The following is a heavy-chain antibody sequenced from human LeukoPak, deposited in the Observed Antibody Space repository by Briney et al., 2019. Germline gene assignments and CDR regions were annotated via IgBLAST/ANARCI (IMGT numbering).Heavy chain of an antibody. CDR2: INQDGSEK. J-gene: IGHJ4*02. D-gene: IGHD2-8*02. CDR3: ARDRTAPDY. Sequence: GSLRLSCAASGFTFSSYWMTWVRQAPGKGLEWVANINQDGSEKYYVDSVKGRFTISRDRAKNSLYLQMNSLRAEDTAVYYCARDRTAPDYWGQGTLVTVSS. V-gene: IGHV3-7*01. CDR1: GFTFSSYW.